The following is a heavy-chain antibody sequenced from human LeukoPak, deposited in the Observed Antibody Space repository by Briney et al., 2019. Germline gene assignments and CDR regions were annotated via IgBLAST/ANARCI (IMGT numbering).Heavy chain of an antibody. CDR3: ARQGTSIVGATIDY. D-gene: IGHD1-26*01. Sequence: SETLSLTCTVSGGSIRGSTYYWGWIRQPPGKGLEWIGNIYYSGITYYNPSLKSRVTIYVDTSKNQFSLKLTSVTAADTALYHCARQGTSIVGATIDYWGQGTLVTVSS. J-gene: IGHJ4*02. V-gene: IGHV4-39*01. CDR1: GGSIRGSTYY. CDR2: IYYSGIT.